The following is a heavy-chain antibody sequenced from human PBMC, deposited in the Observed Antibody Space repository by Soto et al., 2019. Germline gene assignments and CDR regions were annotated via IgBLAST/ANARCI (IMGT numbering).Heavy chain of an antibody. CDR2: IYYSGST. Sequence: QLQLQESGPGLVKPSETLSLTCTVSGGSISSSSYYWGWIRQPPGKGLEWIGSIYYSGSTYYNPSLTSRVTISVDTAENQSSLKLSSVTAADTAVYYCASSYGDYVSYWGQGTLVTVSS. CDR1: GGSISSSSYY. J-gene: IGHJ4*02. CDR3: ASSYGDYVSY. D-gene: IGHD4-17*01. V-gene: IGHV4-39*01.